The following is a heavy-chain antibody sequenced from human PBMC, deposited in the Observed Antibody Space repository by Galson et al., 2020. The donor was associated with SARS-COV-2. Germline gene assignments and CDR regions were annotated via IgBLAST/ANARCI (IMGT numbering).Heavy chain of an antibody. V-gene: IGHV4-59*01. CDR1: GGSISSYY. D-gene: IGHD3-9*01. CDR3: ARNHDILTDGPYYYYGMDV. J-gene: IGHJ6*02. CDR2: IYYSGST. Sequence: SETLSLTCTVSGGSISSYYWSWIRQPPGKGLEWIGYIYYSGSTNYNPSLKSRVTISVDTSKNQFSLKLSSVTAADTAVYYCARNHDILTDGPYYYYGMDVWGQGTTVTVSS.